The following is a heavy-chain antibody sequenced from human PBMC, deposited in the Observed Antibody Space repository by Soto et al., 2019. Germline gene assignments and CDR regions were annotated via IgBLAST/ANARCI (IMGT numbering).Heavy chain of an antibody. CDR2: SYYSWST. CDR1: DGTINSGDYF. D-gene: IGHD3-3*01. Sequence: SETLSFTCSVSDGTINSGDYFWSWIRQPPGKGLEGIGYSYYSWSTDYNPSLKSRVTIAVDTPKNQCSLKLSSVTAADTAVYYCAGGIPYLAFWSVGVVNWFDPWGQGTLVTV. V-gene: IGHV4-30-4*01. CDR3: AGGIPYLAFWSVGVVNWFDP. J-gene: IGHJ5*02.